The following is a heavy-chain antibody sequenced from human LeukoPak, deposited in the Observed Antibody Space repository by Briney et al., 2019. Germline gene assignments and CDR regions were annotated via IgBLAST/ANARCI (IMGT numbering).Heavy chain of an antibody. CDR2: IYSGGGT. Sequence: GGSLRLSCAVSGFTVSSNYTSWVRQAPGKGLEWVSVIYSGGGTYYADSVKGRSTISRDNSKNTVYLQMNSLRVEDTAVYYCARSRGTFFPHDYWGQGTLVTVSS. CDR1: GFTVSSNY. V-gene: IGHV3-66*01. CDR3: ARSRGTFFPHDY. J-gene: IGHJ4*02. D-gene: IGHD3-10*01.